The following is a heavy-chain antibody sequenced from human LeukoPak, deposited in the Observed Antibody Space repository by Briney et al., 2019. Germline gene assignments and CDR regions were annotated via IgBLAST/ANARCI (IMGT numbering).Heavy chain of an antibody. D-gene: IGHD2-2*01. CDR3: AKDRDCSSTGCYAFAN. CDR1: GVTLRNYA. V-gene: IGHV3-23*01. Sequence: GGSLRLSCAASGVTLRNYAMTWIRQAPGKGLQWVSVISGDGESTYYADSVRDRFTISRDNSKNTMYLQMNNLRAEDTAIYYCAKDRDCSSTGCYAFANWGQETLVTVSS. J-gene: IGHJ4*02. CDR2: ISGDGEST.